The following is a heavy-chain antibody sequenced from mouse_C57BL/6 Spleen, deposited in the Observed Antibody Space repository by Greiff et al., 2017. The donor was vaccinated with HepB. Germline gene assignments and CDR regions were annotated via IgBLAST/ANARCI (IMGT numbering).Heavy chain of an antibody. J-gene: IGHJ3*01. CDR3: ARGDDGYP. Sequence: VQLQQSGPELVKPGASVKISCKASGYTFTDYYMNWVKQSHGKSLEWIGDINPNNGGTSYNQKFKGKATLTVDKSSSTAYMELRSLTSEDSAVYYCARGDDGYPWGQGTLVTVSA. CDR1: GYTFTDYY. CDR2: INPNNGGT. D-gene: IGHD2-3*01. V-gene: IGHV1-26*01.